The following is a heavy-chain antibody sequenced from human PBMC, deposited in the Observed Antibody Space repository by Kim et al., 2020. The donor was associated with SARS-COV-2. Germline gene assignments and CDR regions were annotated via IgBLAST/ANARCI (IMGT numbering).Heavy chain of an antibody. J-gene: IGHJ6*02. D-gene: IGHD3-10*01. V-gene: IGHV3-30*02. Sequence: RFTISRDNSNNTLYLQMNSLRAEDTAIYYCAKDRNYYGSGSYYYYYGMDVWGQGTMVTVSS. CDR3: AKDRNYYGSGSYYYYYGMDV.